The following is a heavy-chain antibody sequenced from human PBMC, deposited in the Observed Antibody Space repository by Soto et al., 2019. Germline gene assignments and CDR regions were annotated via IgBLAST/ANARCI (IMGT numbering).Heavy chain of an antibody. CDR3: AGTTSHQWYYMDV. V-gene: IGHV6-1*01. D-gene: IGHD1-7*01. Sequence: SQTLSLTCAISGDSVSSNSAAWNWIRLSPSRGLEWLARTYYRSRWYNDYAVSVRSRITVNPDTSKNQLSLQLTTVTPKDTDEYYCAGTTSHQWYYMDVWGKGTTVTVSS. CDR1: GDSVSSNSAA. J-gene: IGHJ6*03. CDR2: TYYRSRWYN.